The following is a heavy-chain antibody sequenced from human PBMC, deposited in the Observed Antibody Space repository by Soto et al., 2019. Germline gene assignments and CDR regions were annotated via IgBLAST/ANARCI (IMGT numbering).Heavy chain of an antibody. V-gene: IGHV1-2*02. D-gene: IGHD3-9*01. CDR3: ARDRKIFSDWFDP. Sequence: ASVKVSCKASGYIFTAYSMHWVRQAPGQGLEWLGWINTNSGDTIYAQKFQDRVTMTCDTSTSTAYMELRSLRSDDTAVYYCARDRKIFSDWFDPWGQGTLVTVSS. CDR1: GYIFTAYS. CDR2: INTNSGDT. J-gene: IGHJ5*02.